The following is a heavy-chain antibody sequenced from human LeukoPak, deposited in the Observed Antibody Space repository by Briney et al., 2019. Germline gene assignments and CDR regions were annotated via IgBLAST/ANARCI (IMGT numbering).Heavy chain of an antibody. CDR2: IRPDGRET. J-gene: IGHJ4*02. CDR3: GRDAVLGFGSVDY. Sequence: GGSLRLSCAASGFTFTNHWMHWVRQAPGKGLVWVSRIRPDGRETNHADSVKGRFTISRDNAKNTLYLQMNSLGAEDTAVYYCGRDAVLGFGSVDYWGQGVLVTVSS. CDR1: GFTFTNHW. V-gene: IGHV3-74*01. D-gene: IGHD2-15*01.